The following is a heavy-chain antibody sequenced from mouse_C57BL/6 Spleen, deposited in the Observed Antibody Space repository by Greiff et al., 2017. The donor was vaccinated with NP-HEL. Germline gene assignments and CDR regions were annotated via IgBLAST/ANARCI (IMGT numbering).Heavy chain of an antibody. CDR1: GYAFSSYW. Sequence: QVQLQQSGAELVKPGASVKISCKASGYAFSSYWMNWVKQRPGKGLEWIGQIYPGDGDTNYNGKFKGKATLTADKSSSTAYMQLSSLTSEDSAVYFCARNDYDGYFDYWGQGTTLTVSS. V-gene: IGHV1-80*01. D-gene: IGHD2-4*01. CDR3: ARNDYDGYFDY. CDR2: IYPGDGDT. J-gene: IGHJ2*01.